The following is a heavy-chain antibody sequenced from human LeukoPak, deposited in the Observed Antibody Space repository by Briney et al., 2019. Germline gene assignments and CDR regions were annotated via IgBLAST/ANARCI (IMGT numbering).Heavy chain of an antibody. J-gene: IGHJ4*02. V-gene: IGHV3-21*01. CDR2: ISSSSSYI. CDR1: GFTFSSYS. CDR3: ARERIGLAYCGGDCYYDY. Sequence: GGSLRLSCAASGFTFSSYSMNWVRQAPGKGLEWVSSISSSSSYIYYADSVKGRFTISRDNAKNSLYPQMNSLRAEDTAVYYCARERIGLAYCGGDCYYDYWGQGTLVTVSS. D-gene: IGHD2-21*02.